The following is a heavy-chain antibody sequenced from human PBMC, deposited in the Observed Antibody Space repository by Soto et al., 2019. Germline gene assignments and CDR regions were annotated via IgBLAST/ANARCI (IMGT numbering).Heavy chain of an antibody. Sequence: ASVKVSCKASGYTFTSDHIHWVRQAPGQGLEWMGIIDPSGGTTNSARMLQGRFTISRDNSKNTLYLQMNSQRAEDTAVYYCARAGDYYDSSGYQRYWGQGTLVTVSS. V-gene: IGHV1-46*01. CDR1: GYTFTSDH. J-gene: IGHJ4*02. CDR3: ARAGDYYDSSGYQRY. CDR2: IDPSGGTT. D-gene: IGHD3-22*01.